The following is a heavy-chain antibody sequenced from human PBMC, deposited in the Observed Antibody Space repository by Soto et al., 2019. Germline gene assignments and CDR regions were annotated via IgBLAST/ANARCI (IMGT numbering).Heavy chain of an antibody. Sequence: PGGSLRLSCAASGFTFSSYAMSWVRQAPGKGLEWVSAISGSGGSTYYADSVKGRFTISRDNSKNTLYLQMNSLRAEDTAVYYCAKDSGLVIGSQFWGPYYMDVWGKGTTVTVSS. V-gene: IGHV3-23*01. CDR1: GFTFSSYA. CDR3: AKDSGLVIGSQFWGPYYMDV. D-gene: IGHD3-16*01. J-gene: IGHJ6*03. CDR2: ISGSGGST.